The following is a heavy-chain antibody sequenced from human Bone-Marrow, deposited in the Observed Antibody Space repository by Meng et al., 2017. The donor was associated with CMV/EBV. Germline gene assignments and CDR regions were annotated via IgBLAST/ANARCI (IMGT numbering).Heavy chain of an antibody. CDR1: GFTFDDYA. CDR3: ARNTYCSSTSCYWGPYYYYGMDV. Sequence: GGSLRLSCAASGFTFDDYAMHWVRQAPGKGLEWVSGISWNSGSIGYADSVKGRFTISRDNAKNSLYLQMNSLRAEDTAVYYCARNTYCSSTSCYWGPYYYYGMDVWGQGTTVTVSS. CDR2: ISWNSGSI. V-gene: IGHV3-9*01. D-gene: IGHD2-2*01. J-gene: IGHJ6*02.